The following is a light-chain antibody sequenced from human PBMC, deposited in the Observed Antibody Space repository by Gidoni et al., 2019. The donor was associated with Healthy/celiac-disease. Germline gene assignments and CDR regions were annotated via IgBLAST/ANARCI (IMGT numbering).Light chain of an antibody. Sequence: QSALTQPASVSGSPGQSITISCTGTSSDVGGYNHVSWYPKHPGKAPKLMIYEVSNRPSGVSNRFSGSKSGNTASLTISGLQAEDEADYYCSSYTSSSTSWVFGGGTKLTVL. J-gene: IGLJ3*02. CDR3: SSYTSSSTSWV. CDR2: EVS. CDR1: SSDVGGYNH. V-gene: IGLV2-14*01.